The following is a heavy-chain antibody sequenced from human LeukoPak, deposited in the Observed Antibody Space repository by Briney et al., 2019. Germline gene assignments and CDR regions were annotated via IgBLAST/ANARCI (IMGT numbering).Heavy chain of an antibody. CDR1: GGSFSGYY. CDR2: INHSGST. Sequence: PSETLSLTCAVYGGSFSGYYWSWIRQPPGKGLEWIGEINHSGSTNYNPSLKSRVSISVDTSKNQFSLKLSSVTAADTAVYYCAGRSFPVASDIWGQGTMVTVSS. V-gene: IGHV4-34*01. J-gene: IGHJ3*02. CDR3: AGRSFPVASDI. D-gene: IGHD6-13*01.